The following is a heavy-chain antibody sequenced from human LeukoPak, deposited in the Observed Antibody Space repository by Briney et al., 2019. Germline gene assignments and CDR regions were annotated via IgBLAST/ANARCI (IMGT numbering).Heavy chain of an antibody. CDR2: IIPTFGTA. V-gene: IGHV1-69*01. CDR3: ARGGSGSYYNVGDNWFDP. Sequence: SVKVSCKASGGTFSSYAISWVRQAPGQGLEWMGGIIPTFGTANYAQKFQGRVTITADESTSTAYMELSSLRSEDTAVYYCARGGSGSYYNVGDNWFDPWGQGTLVTVSS. CDR1: GGTFSSYA. D-gene: IGHD3-10*01. J-gene: IGHJ5*02.